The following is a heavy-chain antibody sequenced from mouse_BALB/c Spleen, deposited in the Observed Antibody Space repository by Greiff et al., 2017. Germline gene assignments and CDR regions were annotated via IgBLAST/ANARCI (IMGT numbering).Heavy chain of an antibody. CDR3: ARDGNYDWYFDV. CDR1: GFTFSSYA. D-gene: IGHD2-1*01. Sequence: EVQRVESGGGLVKPGGSLKLSCAASGFTFSSYAMSWVRQTPEKRLEWVASISSGGSTYYPDSVKGRFTISRDNARNILYLQMSSLRSEDTAMYYCARDGNYDWYFDVWGAGTTVTVSS. V-gene: IGHV5-6-5*01. J-gene: IGHJ1*01. CDR2: ISSGGST.